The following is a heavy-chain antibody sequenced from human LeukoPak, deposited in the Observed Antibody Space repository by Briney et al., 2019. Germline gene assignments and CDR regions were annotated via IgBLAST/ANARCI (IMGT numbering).Heavy chain of an antibody. CDR2: IWYDGSNK. Sequence: GGSLGLSCAASGFTFSSYGMHWVRQAPGKGLEWVAVIWYDGSNKYYADSVKGRFTISRDNSKNTLYLQMNSLRAEDTAVYYCARDLTSSSGWFWGQGTLVTVSS. CDR3: ARDLTSSSGWF. V-gene: IGHV3-33*01. J-gene: IGHJ4*02. D-gene: IGHD6-19*01. CDR1: GFTFSSYG.